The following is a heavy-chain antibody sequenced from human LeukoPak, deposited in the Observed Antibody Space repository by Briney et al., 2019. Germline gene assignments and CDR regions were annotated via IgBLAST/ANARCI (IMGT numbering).Heavy chain of an antibody. V-gene: IGHV4-39*01. Sequence: SETLSLTCTVSGGSISSSGYYWGWIRQRPGKGREWTASNYYSGSTHYNPSIKSRVTISVDTSKNQLPLKLSSLTAADTAVYYCARHEYSGSNYGLSWFDPWGQGTLVTVSS. CDR3: ARHEYSGSNYGLSWFDP. CDR1: GGSISSSGYY. J-gene: IGHJ5*02. D-gene: IGHD1-26*01. CDR2: NYYSGST.